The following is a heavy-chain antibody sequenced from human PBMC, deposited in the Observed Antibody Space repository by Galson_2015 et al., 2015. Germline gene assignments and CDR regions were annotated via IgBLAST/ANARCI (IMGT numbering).Heavy chain of an antibody. CDR2: INQDGSVK. D-gene: IGHD5-12*01. CDR1: GFTFSGYW. CDR3: ARVGYTSNSYDY. V-gene: IGHV3-7*04. J-gene: IGHJ4*02. Sequence: SLRLSCAASGFTFSGYWMSWVRQAPGKGLEWVANINQDGSVKYYVDSMKGRFTISRDNAKNSLYLQMNSLRVEDTAVYHCARVGYTSNSYDYWGQGTLITVSS.